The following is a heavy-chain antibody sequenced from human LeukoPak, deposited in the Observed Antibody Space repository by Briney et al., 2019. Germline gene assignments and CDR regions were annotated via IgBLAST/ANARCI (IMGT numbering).Heavy chain of an antibody. D-gene: IGHD3-3*01. Sequence: SETLSLTCTVSGGSISSYYWSWIRQHPGKGLEWIGYIYYSGSTNYNPSLKSRVTISVDTSKNQFSLKLSSVTAADTAVYYCARGYDFWSGYSYYYYYYMDVWGKGTTVTVSS. CDR3: ARGYDFWSGYSYYYYYYMDV. CDR1: GGSISSYY. CDR2: IYYSGST. J-gene: IGHJ6*03. V-gene: IGHV4-59*01.